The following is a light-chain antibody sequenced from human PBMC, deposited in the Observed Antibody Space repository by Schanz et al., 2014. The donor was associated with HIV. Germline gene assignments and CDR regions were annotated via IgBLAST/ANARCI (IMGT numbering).Light chain of an antibody. J-gene: IGKJ1*01. CDR3: QQYGVSPPWT. V-gene: IGKV3-20*01. Sequence: EIVLTQSPGTLSLSPGERATLSCRASQSVSSSYLAWYQQKPGQAPRLLIYGASSRATGIPDRFSGSGSGTDFTLTISRVEPEDYAVYYCQQYGVSPPWTFGQGTKVEIK. CDR1: QSVSSSY. CDR2: GAS.